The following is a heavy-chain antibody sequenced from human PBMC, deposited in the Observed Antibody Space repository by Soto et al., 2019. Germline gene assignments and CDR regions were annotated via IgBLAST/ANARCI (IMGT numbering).Heavy chain of an antibody. CDR3: ARSYKVVGSGSEIDY. D-gene: IGHD3-10*01. V-gene: IGHV3-48*01. Sequence: EVQLVQSGGGLVQPGESLRLSCAGSGFMFSAWSMNWVRQAPGKGLEWISYISTTSATIHYADSVKGRFTISRDNAEKSLYLQMNDLRPEDTALYFCARSYKVVGSGSEIDYWGQGTLVTVSS. J-gene: IGHJ4*02. CDR2: ISTTSATI. CDR1: GFMFSAWS.